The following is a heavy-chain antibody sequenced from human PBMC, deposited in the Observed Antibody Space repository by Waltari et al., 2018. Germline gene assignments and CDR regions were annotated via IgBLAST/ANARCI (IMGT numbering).Heavy chain of an antibody. Sequence: QLQLQESGPGLVKPSETLSVTCAVHGGSISSNYWSWLRQAPGKGREWIGYIYGSGSSTNYNPSLKSRVTLSVDTSENQLSLKLSSATVADTAVYYCARDRGRNVYFDFWGQGALVTVSS. CDR2: IYGSGSST. CDR3: ARDRGRNVYFDF. CDR1: GGSISSNY. V-gene: IGHV4-59*12. D-gene: IGHD3-16*01. J-gene: IGHJ4*02.